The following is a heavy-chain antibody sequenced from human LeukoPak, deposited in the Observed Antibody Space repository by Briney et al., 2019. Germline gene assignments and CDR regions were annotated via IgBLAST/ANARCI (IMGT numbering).Heavy chain of an antibody. D-gene: IGHD3-22*01. V-gene: IGHV4-39*07. CDR2: IYYSGST. CDR3: ARDRYYYDSSGYSNWFDP. CDR1: GGSISSSSYY. Sequence: PSETLSLTCTVSGGSISSSSYYWGWIRQPPGKGLEWIGSIYYSGSTYYNPSLKSRVTISVDTSKNQFSLKLSSVTAADTAVYYCARDRYYYDSSGYSNWFDPWGQGTLVTVSS. J-gene: IGHJ5*02.